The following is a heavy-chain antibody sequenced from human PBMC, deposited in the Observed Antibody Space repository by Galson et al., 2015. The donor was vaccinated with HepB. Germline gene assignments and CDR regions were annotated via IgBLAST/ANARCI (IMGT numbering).Heavy chain of an antibody. D-gene: IGHD1-7*01. CDR2: IKSKTDGGTT. CDR3: TTVSPAIRWNYVWRGYYYMDV. V-gene: IGHV3-15*07. J-gene: IGHJ6*03. Sequence: SLRLSCAASGFTFSNAWMNWVRQAPGKGLEWVGRIKSKTDGGTTDYAAPVKGRFTISRDDSKNTLYLQMNSLKTEDTAVYYCTTVSPAIRWNYVWRGYYYMDVWGRGTTVTVSS. CDR1: GFTFSNAW.